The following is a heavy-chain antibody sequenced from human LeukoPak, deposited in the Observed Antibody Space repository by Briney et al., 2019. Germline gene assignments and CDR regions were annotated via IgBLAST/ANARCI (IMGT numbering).Heavy chain of an antibody. Sequence: TSETLSLTCAVYIDSFSNYNWNWIRQTPAKGMEWIGEVNESGGTNISPSLRSRVILSVDTSKNQFSLKLISVTVADTAIYYCARGQGATVPQVGKNWFEPWGQGTRVTVSS. V-gene: IGHV4-34*01. D-gene: IGHD1-26*01. CDR3: ARGQGATVPQVGKNWFEP. CDR1: IDSFSNYN. J-gene: IGHJ5*02. CDR2: VNESGGT.